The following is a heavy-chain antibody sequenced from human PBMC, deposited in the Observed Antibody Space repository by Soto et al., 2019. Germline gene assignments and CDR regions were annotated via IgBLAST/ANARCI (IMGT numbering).Heavy chain of an antibody. V-gene: IGHV3-11*04. CDR3: ARGDCSGGSCYGIDV. CDR2: IGNTLDTI. J-gene: IGHJ6*02. D-gene: IGHD2-15*01. CDR1: GFTFSDYY. Sequence: QVQLVESGGGLVKPGGSLRLSCAASGFTFSDYYMNWVRQAPGKGLEWVAYIGNTLDTIYYADSVKGRFIISRDDAMKSVFLHMSSLRDDDTAVYYCARGDCSGGSCYGIDVWGRGTTVTVSS.